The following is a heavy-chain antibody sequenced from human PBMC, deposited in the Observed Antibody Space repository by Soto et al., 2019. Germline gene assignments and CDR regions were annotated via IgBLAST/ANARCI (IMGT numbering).Heavy chain of an antibody. D-gene: IGHD3-22*01. V-gene: IGHV4-39*01. J-gene: IGHJ4*02. CDR1: GGFISSSSYY. CDR2: IYYSGST. CDR3: ASLDHYDMSGIMGPDD. Sequence: PSETLSLTCSVSGGFISSSSYYWGWIRQPPGKGLEWIGSIYYSGSTYYNPSLKTRVTISADTSKNRFSLKLNSVTASDTAVYYCASLDHYDMSGIMGPDDWGQGTLVT.